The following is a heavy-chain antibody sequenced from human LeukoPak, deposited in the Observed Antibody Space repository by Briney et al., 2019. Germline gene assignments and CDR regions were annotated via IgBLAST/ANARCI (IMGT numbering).Heavy chain of an antibody. J-gene: IGHJ3*02. D-gene: IGHD2-21*02. CDR2: IASDGSHT. CDR1: GFTFSNYF. V-gene: IGHV3-30*04. CDR3: ARERQDTVIHSGAFDI. Sequence: GGSLRLSCAASGFTFSNYFMHWVRQAPGKGLEWVADIASDGSHTFYVESVKGRSTISRDNSKNTLYLQMNSLRAEDTAVYFCARERQDTVIHSGAFDIWGQGTMVTVSS.